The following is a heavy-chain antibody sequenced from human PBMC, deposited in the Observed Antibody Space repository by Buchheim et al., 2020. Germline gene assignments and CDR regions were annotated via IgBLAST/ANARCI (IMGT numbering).Heavy chain of an antibody. Sequence: QVQLQESGPGLVKPSGTLSLTCAVSGGSISSSNWWNWVRQPPGKGLEWIGEVYPSGSTNYNPSLKSRVTISLDKSKNPFSPKVNSLTAADTAVYYCARGETTKWYFDLWGRGTL. D-gene: IGHD4-17*01. V-gene: IGHV4-4*02. CDR3: ARGETTKWYFDL. CDR1: GGSISSSNW. CDR2: VYPSGST. J-gene: IGHJ2*01.